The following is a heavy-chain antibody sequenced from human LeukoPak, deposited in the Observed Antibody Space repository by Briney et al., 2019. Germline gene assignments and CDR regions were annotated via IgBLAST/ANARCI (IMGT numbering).Heavy chain of an antibody. CDR1: GGSISSYY. Sequence: SETLSLTCTVSGGSISSYYWSWIRQPPGKGLEWIGYIYCSGSTNYNPSLKSRVTISVDTSKNQFSLKLSSVTAADTAVYYCARTPYYYDSSGYSYYYYGMDVWGQGTTVTVSS. CDR2: IYCSGST. J-gene: IGHJ6*02. D-gene: IGHD3-22*01. V-gene: IGHV4-59*01. CDR3: ARTPYYYDSSGYSYYYYGMDV.